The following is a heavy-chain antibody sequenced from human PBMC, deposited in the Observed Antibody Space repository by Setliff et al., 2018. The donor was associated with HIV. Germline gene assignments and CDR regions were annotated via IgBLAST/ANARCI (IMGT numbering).Heavy chain of an antibody. V-gene: IGHV1-2*02. CDR2: INAESGDT. CDR3: ARGGGYCTNGPCYNRWFDP. J-gene: IGHJ5*02. CDR1: GYTFTDYY. Sequence: ASVKVSCKASGYTFTDYYIQWVRQAPGQGLEWMGWINAESGDTNYAEKFLGRVTMTRKTSINTAYMELTRLKSHDTAVYYCARGGGYCTNGPCYNRWFDPWGQGTPVTVSS. D-gene: IGHD2-8*01.